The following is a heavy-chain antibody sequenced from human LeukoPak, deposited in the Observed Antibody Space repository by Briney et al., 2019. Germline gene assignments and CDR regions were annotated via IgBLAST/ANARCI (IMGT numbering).Heavy chain of an antibody. J-gene: IGHJ4*02. V-gene: IGHV3-21*01. D-gene: IGHD6-19*01. CDR1: GFTFSSYS. CDR2: ISSSSSYI. Sequence: GGSLRLSCAASGFTFSSYSMNWVRQAPGKGLEWVSSISSSSSYIYYADSVKGRFTISRDNAKNSLYLQMNSLRAEDTAVYYCAREIIGYSSGWYKIDYWGQGTLVTVSS. CDR3: AREIIGYSSGWYKIDY.